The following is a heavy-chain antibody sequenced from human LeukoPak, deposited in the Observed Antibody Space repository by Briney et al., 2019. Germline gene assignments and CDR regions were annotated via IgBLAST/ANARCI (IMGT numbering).Heavy chain of an antibody. CDR1: GYTFTGYY. CDR2: INPNSGGT. D-gene: IGHD1-26*01. V-gene: IGHV1-2*02. Sequence: ASVKVSCKASGYTFTGYYMHWVRQAPRQGLEWMGWINPNSGGTNYAQKFQGRVTMTRDTSITTAYMELSRLRSDDTAVYYCAREFLGYRGSYYAFDIWGQGTMVTVSS. CDR3: AREFLGYRGSYYAFDI. J-gene: IGHJ3*02.